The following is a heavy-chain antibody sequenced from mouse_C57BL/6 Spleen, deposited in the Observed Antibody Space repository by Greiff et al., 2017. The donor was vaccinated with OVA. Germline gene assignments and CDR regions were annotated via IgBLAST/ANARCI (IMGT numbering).Heavy chain of an antibody. Sequence: EVKVVESGGGLVQPKGSLKLSCAASGFTFNTHAMHWVRQAPGKGLEWVARIRSKSSNYATYYADSVKDRFTISRDDSQSMLYLQMNNLKTEDTAMYYCVREGRYADGVDVDYWGQGTSVTVSS. CDR2: IRSKSSNYAT. D-gene: IGHD6-5*01. CDR1: GFTFNTHA. J-gene: IGHJ4*01. CDR3: VREGRYADGVDVDY. V-gene: IGHV10-3*01.